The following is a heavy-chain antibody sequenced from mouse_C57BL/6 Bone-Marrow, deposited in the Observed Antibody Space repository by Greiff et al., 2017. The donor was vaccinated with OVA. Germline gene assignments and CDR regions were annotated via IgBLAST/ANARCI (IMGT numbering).Heavy chain of an antibody. CDR1: GYTFTSYW. D-gene: IGHD3-3*01. V-gene: IGHV1-50*01. CDR3: ARRAVSSYFDY. J-gene: IGHJ2*01. CDR2: IDPSDSYT. Sequence: VQLQQPGAELVKPGASVKLSCKASGYTFTSYWMQWVKQRPGQGLEWIGEIDPSDSYTNYNQKFKGKATLTVDTSSSTAYMQLSSLTSEDSAVYYCARRAVSSYFDYWGQGTTLTVSS.